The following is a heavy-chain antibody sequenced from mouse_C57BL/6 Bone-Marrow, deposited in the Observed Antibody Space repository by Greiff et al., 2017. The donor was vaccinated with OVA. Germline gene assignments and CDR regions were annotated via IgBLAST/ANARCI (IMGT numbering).Heavy chain of an antibody. CDR2: IDPTNDYT. CDR1: GYTFTSYT. Sequence: VQLQQSGAEQARPGASVKMSCKASGYTFTSYTIHWVKQRPGQGLEWIGYIDPTNDYTNYNQKFKGKATLTADKSSSTAYMQLSSLTSEDSAVYYCTRGYYFDYWGQGTTLTVSS. V-gene: IGHV1-4*01. J-gene: IGHJ2*01. CDR3: TRGYYFDY.